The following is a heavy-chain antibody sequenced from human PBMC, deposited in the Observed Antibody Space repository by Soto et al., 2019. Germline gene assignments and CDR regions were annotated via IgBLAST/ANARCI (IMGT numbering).Heavy chain of an antibody. CDR3: VRDGTKTLRDWFDP. Sequence: SETLSLTCVVSGGSITSYHWSWIRQFPGKGLEWIAYTVYTGNTNYNPSLKSRVMMSVDTSKKQFSLKLRSVTAADTAVYYCVRDGTKTLRDWFDPWGQGMSVTVSS. V-gene: IGHV4-59*12. CDR1: GGSITSYH. D-gene: IGHD1-1*01. J-gene: IGHJ5*02. CDR2: TVYTGNT.